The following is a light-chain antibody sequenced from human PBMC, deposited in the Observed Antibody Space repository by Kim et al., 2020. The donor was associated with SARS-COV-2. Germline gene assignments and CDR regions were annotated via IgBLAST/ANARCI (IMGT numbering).Light chain of an antibody. Sequence: QSALTQPTSVSGSPGQSITISCTGTSSDVGNYNVVTWYQQHPGKAPKVMIYEVTKRPSGASNRFSGSKSGNTASLTISGLQAEDEADYYCCSYAGGSTYVFGTGTKVTVL. V-gene: IGLV2-23*02. J-gene: IGLJ1*01. CDR1: SSDVGNYNV. CDR3: CSYAGGSTYV. CDR2: EVT.